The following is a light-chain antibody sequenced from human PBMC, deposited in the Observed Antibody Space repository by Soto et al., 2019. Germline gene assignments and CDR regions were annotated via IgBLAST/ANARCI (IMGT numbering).Light chain of an antibody. CDR3: AQSYSTPLT. CDR2: AAS. CDR1: QSISSY. Sequence: DIQMTQSPSSLSASVGDRVTITCRASQSISSYLNWYQQKPGKAPKLLIYAASSLQSGVPSRFSGSGSGTAFTLTISSLQPEDFATYYCAQSYSTPLTFGGGTKVEIK. J-gene: IGKJ4*01. V-gene: IGKV1-39*01.